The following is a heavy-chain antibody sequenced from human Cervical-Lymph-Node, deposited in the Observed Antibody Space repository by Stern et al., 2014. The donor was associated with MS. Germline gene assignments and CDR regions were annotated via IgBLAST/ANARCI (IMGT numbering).Heavy chain of an antibody. CDR3: ARGAIRGVPWENWFDP. Sequence: VQLVESGAEVKKPGASVKVSCKASGYTFTGYYMHWVRQAPGQGLEWMGWINPNSGGTNYAQKFQGWVTMTRDTSISTAYMELSRLRSDDTAVYYCARGAIRGVPWENWFDPWGQGTLVTVSS. CDR1: GYTFTGYY. CDR2: INPNSGGT. J-gene: IGHJ5*02. D-gene: IGHD1-26*01. V-gene: IGHV1-2*04.